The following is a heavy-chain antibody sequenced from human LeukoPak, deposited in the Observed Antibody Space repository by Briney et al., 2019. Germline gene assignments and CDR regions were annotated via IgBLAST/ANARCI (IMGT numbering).Heavy chain of an antibody. V-gene: IGHV4-4*07. CDR2: IYTSGST. CDR1: GGSISSYY. CDR3: ARDGPRVCSGGSCYSGPFDY. D-gene: IGHD2-15*01. J-gene: IGHJ4*02. Sequence: PSETLSLTCTVSGGSISSYYWSWIRQPAGKGLEWIGRIYTSGSTNYNPSLKSRVTMSVDTSKNQFSLKLSSVTAADTAVYYCARDGPRVCSGGSCYSGPFDYWGQGTLVTVSS.